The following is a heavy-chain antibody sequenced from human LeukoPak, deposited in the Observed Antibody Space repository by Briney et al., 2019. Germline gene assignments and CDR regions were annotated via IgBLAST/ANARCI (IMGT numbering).Heavy chain of an antibody. CDR2: IYYSGST. Sequence: SETLSLTCTVSGGSISSSSYYWGWIRQPPGKGLEWIGSIYYSGSTYYNPSLKSRVTISVDTSKNQFSLKLSSVTAADTAVYYCARAGAGWELRWKTSYGMDVWGQGTTVIVSS. V-gene: IGHV4-39*07. D-gene: IGHD1-26*01. CDR1: GGSISSSSYY. J-gene: IGHJ6*02. CDR3: ARAGAGWELRWKTSYGMDV.